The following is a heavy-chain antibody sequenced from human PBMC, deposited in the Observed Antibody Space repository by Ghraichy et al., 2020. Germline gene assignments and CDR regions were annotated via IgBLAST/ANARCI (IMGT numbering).Heavy chain of an antibody. Sequence: ASVKVSCKASGYTFTSYYMHWVRQAPGQGLEWMGIINPSGGSTSYAQKFQGRVTMTRDTSTSTVYMELSSLRSEDTAVYYCARGGGATYSSGWYGRTYYFDYWGQGTLVTVSS. CDR2: INPSGGST. V-gene: IGHV1-46*03. CDR3: ARGGGATYSSGWYGRTYYFDY. J-gene: IGHJ4*02. D-gene: IGHD6-19*01. CDR1: GYTFTSYY.